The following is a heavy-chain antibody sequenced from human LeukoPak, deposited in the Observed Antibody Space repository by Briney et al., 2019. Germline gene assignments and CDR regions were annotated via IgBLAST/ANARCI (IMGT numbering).Heavy chain of an antibody. D-gene: IGHD5-24*01. CDR3: ARDRGGRLVEMATITYHDAFDI. Sequence: ASVKVSCKASGYTFTSYAMNWVRQAPGQGLEWMGWINTNTGNPTYAQGFTGRFVFSLDTSVSTAYLQISSLKAEDTAVYYCARDRGGRLVEMATITYHDAFDIWGQGTMVTVSS. CDR2: INTNTGNP. CDR1: GYTFTSYA. V-gene: IGHV7-4-1*02. J-gene: IGHJ3*02.